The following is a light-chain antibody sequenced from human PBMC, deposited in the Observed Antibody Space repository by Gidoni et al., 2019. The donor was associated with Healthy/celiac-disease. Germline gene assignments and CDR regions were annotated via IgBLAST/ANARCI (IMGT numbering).Light chain of an antibody. CDR1: QSVSSSY. V-gene: IGKV3-20*01. CDR2: GAS. J-gene: IGKJ2*01. CDR3: QQYGSSGT. Sequence: ESVLTQSPGTLSLSPGERATLSCRASQSVSSSYLAWYQQKPGQAPRLLIYGASSRATGIPDRFSGSGSGTHFTLTISRLEPEDFAVYYCQQYGSSGTFXXXTKLEIK.